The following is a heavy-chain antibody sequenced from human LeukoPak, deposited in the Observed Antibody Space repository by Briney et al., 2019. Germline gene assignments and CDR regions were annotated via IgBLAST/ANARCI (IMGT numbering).Heavy chain of an antibody. CDR2: IWYDGSNK. CDR1: GFTFSSYG. Sequence: SGGSLRLSCAASGFTFSSYGMHWVRQAPGKGLEWVAVIWYDGSNKYYADSVKGRFTISRDNSKNTLYLQMNSLRAEDTAVYYCARSQGVATIPFDYWGQGTLVTVSS. D-gene: IGHD5-12*01. J-gene: IGHJ4*02. V-gene: IGHV3-33*01. CDR3: ARSQGVATIPFDY.